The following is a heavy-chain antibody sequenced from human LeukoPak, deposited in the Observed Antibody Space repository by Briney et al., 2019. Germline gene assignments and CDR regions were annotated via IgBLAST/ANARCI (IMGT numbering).Heavy chain of an antibody. V-gene: IGHV3-23*01. D-gene: IGHD3-22*01. CDR2: IGGSGIRT. CDR1: GFNFNYYA. J-gene: IGHJ4*02. Sequence: GGSLRLSCAASGFNFNYYAMTWVRQAPGKGLEWVSGIGGSGIRTYYADSVRGRFTISRDNAKNSLYLQMNSLRAEDTAVYYCARDGRNYYDSSGYYYDFDYWGQGTLVTVSS. CDR3: ARDGRNYYDSSGYYYDFDY.